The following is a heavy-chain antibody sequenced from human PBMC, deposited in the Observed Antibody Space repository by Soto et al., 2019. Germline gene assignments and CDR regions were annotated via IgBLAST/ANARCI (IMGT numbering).Heavy chain of an antibody. Sequence: QVQLQESGPGLVKPSQTLSLTCTVSGGSISSGGYYWSWIRQHPGKGLEWIGYIYYSGSTYYNPSLKSRVTISVDTSKNQFSLKLSSVTAADTAVYYCARDLNPHDIVVVPAARGYYYYGMDVWGQGTTVTVSS. CDR2: IYYSGST. D-gene: IGHD2-2*01. CDR1: GGSISSGGYY. J-gene: IGHJ6*02. CDR3: ARDLNPHDIVVVPAARGYYYYGMDV. V-gene: IGHV4-31*03.